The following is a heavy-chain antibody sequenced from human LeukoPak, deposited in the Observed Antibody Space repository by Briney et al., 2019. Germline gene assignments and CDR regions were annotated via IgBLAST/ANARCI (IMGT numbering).Heavy chain of an antibody. J-gene: IGHJ3*02. CDR1: GFTFSSYA. Sequence: PGGSLRLSCAASGFTFSSYAMNWVRQAPGKGLEWVSGISGSGASTYYADSVKGRFTISRDNSKNTLYLQLNSLRAVDTAVYYCAKDMGLMIVAVLDAFDIWGQGTMVTVSS. V-gene: IGHV3-23*01. CDR3: AKDMGLMIVAVLDAFDI. D-gene: IGHD3-22*01. CDR2: ISGSGAST.